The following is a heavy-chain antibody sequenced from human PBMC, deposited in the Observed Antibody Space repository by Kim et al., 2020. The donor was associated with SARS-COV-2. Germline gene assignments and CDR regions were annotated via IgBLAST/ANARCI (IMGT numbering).Heavy chain of an antibody. CDR3: ARLPYCSGGSCYYTFDY. D-gene: IGHD2-15*01. Sequence: SETLSLTCTVSGGSISSSSYYWGWIRQPPGKGLEWIGSIYYSGSTYYNPSLKSRVTISVDTSKNQFSLKLSSVTAADTAVYYCARLPYCSGGSCYYTFDYWGQGTLVTVSS. CDR1: GGSISSSSYY. J-gene: IGHJ4*02. CDR2: IYYSGST. V-gene: IGHV4-39*01.